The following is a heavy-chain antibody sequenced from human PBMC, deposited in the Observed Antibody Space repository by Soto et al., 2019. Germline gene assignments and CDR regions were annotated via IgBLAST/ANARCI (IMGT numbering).Heavy chain of an antibody. CDR2: INHSGST. CDR3: AGIVGATGAFDI. CDR1: GGSFSGYY. D-gene: IGHD1-26*01. Sequence: SETLSLTCAVYGGSFSGYYWSWIRQPPGKGLEWIGEINHSGSTNYNPSLKSRVTISVDTSKNQFSLKLSSVTAADTAVYYCAGIVGATGAFDIWGQGTMVTVS. V-gene: IGHV4-34*01. J-gene: IGHJ3*02.